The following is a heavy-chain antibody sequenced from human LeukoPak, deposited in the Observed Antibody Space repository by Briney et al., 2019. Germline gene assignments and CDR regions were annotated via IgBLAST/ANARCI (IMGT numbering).Heavy chain of an antibody. V-gene: IGHV1-8*02. CDR1: GYTFTGYY. CDR3: ARGRTIVGATFDY. J-gene: IGHJ4*02. CDR2: MNPNSGNT. D-gene: IGHD1-26*01. Sequence: ASVKVSCKASGYTFTGYYMHWVRQAPGQGLEWMGWMNPNSGNTGYAQKFQGRVTMTRNTSISTAYMELSSLRSEDTAVYYCARGRTIVGATFDYWGQGTLVTVSS.